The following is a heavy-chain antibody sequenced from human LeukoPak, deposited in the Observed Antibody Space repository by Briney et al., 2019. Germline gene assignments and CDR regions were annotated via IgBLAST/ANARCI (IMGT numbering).Heavy chain of an antibody. CDR2: INHSGST. J-gene: IGHJ4*02. CDR1: GGSFSGYY. V-gene: IGHV4-34*01. D-gene: IGHD2-15*01. Sequence: PSETLPLTCAVYGGSFSGYYWSWIRQPPGKGLEWIGEINHSGSTNYNPSLKSRVTISVDTSKNQFSLKLSSVTAADTAVYYCARGPGGSQSRRGPFDYWGQGTLVTVSS. CDR3: ARGPGGSQSRRGPFDY.